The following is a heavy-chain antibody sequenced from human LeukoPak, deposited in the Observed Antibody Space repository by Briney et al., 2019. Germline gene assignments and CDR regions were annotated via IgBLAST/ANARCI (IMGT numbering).Heavy chain of an antibody. J-gene: IGHJ4*02. D-gene: IGHD6-19*01. V-gene: IGHV3-7*01. CDR3: ARDRGSSGRLGRFDN. Sequence: GGSLRLSCAASRFTLSTYWMTWVRQAPGKGLEWVANIKQDGSEKYYVDSVKGRFTISRDNAKKLLYLQMNSLRVEDTAVYYCARDRGSSGRLGRFDNWGQGTLVTVSP. CDR1: RFTLSTYW. CDR2: IKQDGSEK.